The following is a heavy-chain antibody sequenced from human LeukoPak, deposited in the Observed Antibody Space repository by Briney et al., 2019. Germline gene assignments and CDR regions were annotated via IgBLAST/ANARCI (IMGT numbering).Heavy chain of an antibody. J-gene: IGHJ4*02. D-gene: IGHD3-16*01. Sequence: PSETLSLTCTVSGGSISSSGYYWGWIRQPPGKGLEWIGSIYYSGSTYYNPSLKSRVTISVDTSKNQFSLKLSSVTAADTAVYYCARWGPYFDYWGQGTLVTVSS. CDR3: ARWGPYFDY. V-gene: IGHV4-39*01. CDR2: IYYSGST. CDR1: GGSISSSGYY.